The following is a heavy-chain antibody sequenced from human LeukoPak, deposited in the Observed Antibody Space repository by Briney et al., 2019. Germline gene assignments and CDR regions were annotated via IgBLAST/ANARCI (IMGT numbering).Heavy chain of an antibody. CDR3: ARLSSWFVAF. CDR1: GYLIRSGYF. Sequence: PSETLSLMCSVSGYLIRSGYFWGWIRQPPGKGLEWIASVYHNGSAYYNPSLKSRASISVDTSSNQFLLTLTSVSVADTAVYHCARLSSWFVAFWGQGSQVTVSS. V-gene: IGHV4-38-2*02. J-gene: IGHJ4*02. D-gene: IGHD6-13*01. CDR2: VYHNGSA.